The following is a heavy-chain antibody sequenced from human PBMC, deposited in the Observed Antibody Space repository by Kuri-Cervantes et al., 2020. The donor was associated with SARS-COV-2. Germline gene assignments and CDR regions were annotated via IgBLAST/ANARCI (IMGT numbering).Heavy chain of an antibody. Sequence: GGSLRLSCAASGLTFSSYAMNWVRQAPGKGLEWVSGISGSGGSTYYADSVKGRFTISRDNSKNSLYLQMNSLRAEDTAVYYCAKGLYYYESSGYSSTADYWGQGTLVTVSS. CDR3: AKGLYYYESSGYSSTADY. CDR2: ISGSGGST. CDR1: GLTFSSYA. D-gene: IGHD3-22*01. V-gene: IGHV3-23*01. J-gene: IGHJ4*02.